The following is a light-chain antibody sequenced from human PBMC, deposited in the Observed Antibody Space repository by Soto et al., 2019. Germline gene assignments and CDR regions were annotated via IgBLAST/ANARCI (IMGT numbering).Light chain of an antibody. J-gene: IGKJ5*01. CDR3: QQRSNWPPIT. V-gene: IGKV3-11*01. Sequence: EILLTQSPATLSLSPGERSTLSCRASQSVSSYLAWYQQRPGQAPRLLIYDASNRATDIPARFSGSGSGTDFTLTISSLEPEDFAVYYCQQRSNWPPITFGQGTRLE. CDR2: DAS. CDR1: QSVSSY.